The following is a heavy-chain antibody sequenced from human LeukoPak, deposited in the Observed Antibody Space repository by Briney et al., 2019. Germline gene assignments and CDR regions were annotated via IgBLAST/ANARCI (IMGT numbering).Heavy chain of an antibody. J-gene: IGHJ4*02. V-gene: IGHV3-48*03. CDR3: ARDVVGATIRYFDY. CDR2: ISSSGSTI. D-gene: IGHD1-26*01. Sequence: GGSLRLSCAASGFTFSSYEMNWVRQAPGKGLEWVSYISSSGSTIYYADSVKGRFTISRDNAKNSLYLQMNSLRAEDTAVYYCARDVVGATIRYFDYWGQGTLVTVSS. CDR1: GFTFSSYE.